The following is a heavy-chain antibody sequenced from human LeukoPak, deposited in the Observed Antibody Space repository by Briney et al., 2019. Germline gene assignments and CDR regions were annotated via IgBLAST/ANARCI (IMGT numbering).Heavy chain of an antibody. CDR1: GFTFSSYG. V-gene: IGHV3-30*02. Sequence: PGGSLRLSCAASGFTFSSYGMHWVRQAPGKGLEWVAFIRYDGSNKYYADSVKGRFTISRDNSKNTLYLQMNSLRAEDTAVYYCAKLWRVVPAAIFDYWGQGTLVTVSS. CDR2: IRYDGSNK. J-gene: IGHJ4*02. D-gene: IGHD2-2*01. CDR3: AKLWRVVPAAIFDY.